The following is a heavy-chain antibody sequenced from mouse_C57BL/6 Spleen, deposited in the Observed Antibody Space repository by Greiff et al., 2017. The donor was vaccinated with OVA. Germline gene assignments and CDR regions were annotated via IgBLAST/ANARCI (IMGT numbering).Heavy chain of an antibody. J-gene: IGHJ2*01. V-gene: IGHV1-72*01. CDR3: ARTDYYGSSYVEFDY. CDR1: GYTFTSYW. Sequence: QVQLQQPGAELVKPGASVKLSCKASGYTFTSYWMHWVKQRPGRGLEWIGRIDANSGGTKYNEKLKSKATLTVDKPSSTSYMQLSSLTSEDSAVYYCARTDYYGSSYVEFDYWGQGTTLTVSS. CDR2: IDANSGGT. D-gene: IGHD1-1*01.